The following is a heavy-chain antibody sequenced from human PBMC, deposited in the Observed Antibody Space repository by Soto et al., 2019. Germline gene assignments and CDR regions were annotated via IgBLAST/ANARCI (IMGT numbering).Heavy chain of an antibody. CDR2: IAPKSGDT. CDR3: ARRPPRDYIGWSFDP. V-gene: IGHV1-2*02. D-gene: IGHD3-16*01. CDR1: GYTFTENE. Sequence: ASVNVSCKASGYTFTENEIHWLRRAPGQRLEWMGRIAPKSGDTNFAPTYQGRVTMTRDTSTNTVYMEVTRLTSDDTAIYFCARRPPRDYIGWSFDPGGKGTLVTFP. J-gene: IGHJ5*02.